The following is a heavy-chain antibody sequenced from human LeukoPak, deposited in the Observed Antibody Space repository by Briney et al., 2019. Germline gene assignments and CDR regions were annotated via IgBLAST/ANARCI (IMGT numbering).Heavy chain of an antibody. CDR2: INRSGST. V-gene: IGHV4-34*01. Sequence: SETLSLTCAVYGGSFSGYYWSWIRQPPGKGLEWIGEINRSGSTNYNPSLKSRVTISVDTSKNQFSLKLSSVTAADTAVYYCARHSIIGAFDIWGQGTMVTVSS. J-gene: IGHJ3*02. D-gene: IGHD3-10*01. CDR3: ARHSIIGAFDI. CDR1: GGSFSGYY.